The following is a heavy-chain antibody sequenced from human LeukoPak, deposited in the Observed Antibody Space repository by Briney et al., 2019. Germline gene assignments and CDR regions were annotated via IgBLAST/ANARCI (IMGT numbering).Heavy chain of an antibody. D-gene: IGHD3-10*01. CDR1: GFTFTGYY. J-gene: IGHJ4*02. CDR2: INPHSGGT. CDR3: NFDY. Sequence: ASVKVSCKASGFTFTGYYLHWVRQAPGQGLEWLGYINPHSGGTNSPQKFQGRVTMTTDTSIISDDTGMYYCGREGNELLSKNFDYWGQGTLVTVSS. V-gene: IGHV1-2*02.